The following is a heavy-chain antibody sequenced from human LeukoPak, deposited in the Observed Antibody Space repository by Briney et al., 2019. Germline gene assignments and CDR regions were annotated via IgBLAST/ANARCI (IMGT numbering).Heavy chain of an antibody. Sequence: PSETLSLTCAVYGGSFSGYDWGWIRQPPGKGLEWIGEINHSGSTNYNPSLKSRVTISVDTSKNQFSLKLSSVTAADTAVYYCASTKRRDGYNYFDYWGQGTLVTVSS. CDR2: INHSGST. CDR1: GGSFSGYD. D-gene: IGHD5-24*01. V-gene: IGHV4-34*01. J-gene: IGHJ4*02. CDR3: ASTKRRDGYNYFDY.